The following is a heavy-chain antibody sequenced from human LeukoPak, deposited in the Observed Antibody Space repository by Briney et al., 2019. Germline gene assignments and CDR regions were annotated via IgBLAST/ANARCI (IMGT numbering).Heavy chain of an antibody. D-gene: IGHD3-22*01. CDR2: ISSTSSYI. V-gene: IGHV3-21*01. Sequence: SGGSLRLSCAATGFTFSSYSMNWVRQAPGKGLEWVPSISSTSSYIYYADSVKGRFTISRDNAKNSLSLQMNSLRAEDTAVYYCARDDSSGYYSPDYWGQGTLVTVSS. CDR1: GFTFSSYS. CDR3: ARDDSSGYYSPDY. J-gene: IGHJ4*02.